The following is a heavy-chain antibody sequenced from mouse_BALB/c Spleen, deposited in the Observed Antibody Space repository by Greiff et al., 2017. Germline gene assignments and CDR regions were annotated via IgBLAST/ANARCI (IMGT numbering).Heavy chain of an antibody. D-gene: IGHD2-4*01. CDR1: GYTFTSYY. CDR2: INPSNGGT. Sequence: QVQLKQSGAELVKPGASVKLSCKASGYTFTSYYMYWVKQRPGQGLEWIGEINPSNGGTNFNEKFKSKATLTVDKSSSTAYMQLSSLTSEDSAVYYCTRYDYDLAYWGQGTLVTVSA. CDR3: TRYDYDLAY. J-gene: IGHJ3*01. V-gene: IGHV1S81*02.